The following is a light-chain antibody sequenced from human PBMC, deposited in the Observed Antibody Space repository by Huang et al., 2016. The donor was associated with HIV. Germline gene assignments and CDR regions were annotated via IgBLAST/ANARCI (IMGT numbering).Light chain of an antibody. V-gene: IGKV3-15*01. Sequence: IVMTQSPATLSVSPGERATLSCRASQTINRNLVWYQQQPGQPPSLLIYDSSARATGVPARFSGSGSGTDFSLTISNLQSEDFAVYYCQQYGNWPPWTFGQGTKVEMK. J-gene: IGKJ1*01. CDR1: QTINRN. CDR3: QQYGNWPPWT. CDR2: DSS.